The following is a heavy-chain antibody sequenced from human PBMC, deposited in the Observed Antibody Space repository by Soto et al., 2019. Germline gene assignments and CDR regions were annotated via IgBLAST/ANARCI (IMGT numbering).Heavy chain of an antibody. J-gene: IGHJ4*02. Sequence: QVHLVQSGAEVKKPGASVKVSCKASGYSFTIYGFTWVRQAPGQGLEWMGWISAYNGNRNYAQKLQGRVTMTTDTSTTTAYMELRGLTSDDTAVYYCARDVARDRQYSASDSGLEYWGQGTLVTVSS. CDR2: ISAYNGNR. D-gene: IGHD5-12*01. CDR1: GYSFTIYG. CDR3: ARDVARDRQYSASDSGLEY. V-gene: IGHV1-18*01.